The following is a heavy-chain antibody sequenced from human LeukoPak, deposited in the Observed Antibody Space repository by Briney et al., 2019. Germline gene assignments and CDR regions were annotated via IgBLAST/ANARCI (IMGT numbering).Heavy chain of an antibody. CDR1: GFTFSNAW. V-gene: IGHV3-15*01. J-gene: IGHJ4*02. CDR3: TTGIVGAGHDY. CDR2: IKSKTDGGTT. D-gene: IGHD1-26*01. Sequence: GGSLRLSCAASGFTFSNAWMSWVRQAPGKGLEWVGRIKSKTDGGTTGYAAPVKGRFTISRDDSKNTLYLQMNSLKTEDTAVYYCTTGIVGAGHDYWGQGTLVTVSS.